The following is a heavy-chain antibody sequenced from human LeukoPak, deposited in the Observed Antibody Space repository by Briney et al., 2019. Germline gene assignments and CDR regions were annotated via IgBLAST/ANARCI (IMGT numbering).Heavy chain of an antibody. CDR2: IYYSGST. D-gene: IGHD6-13*01. CDR1: GGSISSYY. J-gene: IGHJ4*02. CDR3: ARAPPSIAAAGGYLPYYFDY. V-gene: IGHV4-59*01. Sequence: PSETLSLTCTVSGGSISSYYWSWIRQPPGKGLEWIGYIYYSGSTNYNPSLKSRVTISVDTSKNQFSLKLSSVTAADTAVYYCARAPPSIAAAGGYLPYYFDYWGQGTLVTVSS.